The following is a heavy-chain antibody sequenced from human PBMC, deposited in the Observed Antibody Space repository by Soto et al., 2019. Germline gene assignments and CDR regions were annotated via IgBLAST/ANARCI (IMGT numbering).Heavy chain of an antibody. CDR3: ARDGIINIWPYYFGMDV. D-gene: IGHD3-9*01. J-gene: IGHJ6*02. CDR2: IIPIFGTA. CDR1: GGTFSRHA. V-gene: IGHV1-69*13. Sequence: SVKVSCKTSGGTFSRHAISWVRQAPGHGLEWMGGIIPIFGTANYAQKFQGRVTITADESTSTAYMELSNLRSEDTAVYYCARDGIINIWPYYFGMDVWGQGTTVTVSS.